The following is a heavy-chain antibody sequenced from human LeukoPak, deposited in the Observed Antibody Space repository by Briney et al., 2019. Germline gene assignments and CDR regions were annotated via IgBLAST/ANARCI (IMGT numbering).Heavy chain of an antibody. J-gene: IGHJ5*02. Sequence: SETLSLTCAVYGGSFSGYYWSWIRQPPGKGLEWIGEINHSGSTNYNPSLKSRVTTSVDTSKNQFSLKLSSVTAADTAVYYCASRPGTWGQGTPVTVSS. CDR3: ASRPGT. CDR2: INHSGST. V-gene: IGHV4-34*01. CDR1: GGSFSGYY. D-gene: IGHD1-14*01.